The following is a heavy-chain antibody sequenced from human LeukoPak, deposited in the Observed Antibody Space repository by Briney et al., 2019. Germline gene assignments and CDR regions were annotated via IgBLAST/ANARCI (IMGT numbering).Heavy chain of an antibody. J-gene: IGHJ4*02. Sequence: GGSLRLSCAASGFTVGGNYMNWVRQAPGKGLEWVSVIYSNGNIYYADSVKGRFTISRDNSKNTLYLQMNSLRAEDTAVYYCAKDPERVYYDSSGPDYWGQGTLVTVSS. D-gene: IGHD3-22*01. V-gene: IGHV3-66*03. CDR2: IYSNGNI. CDR3: AKDPERVYYDSSGPDY. CDR1: GFTVGGNY.